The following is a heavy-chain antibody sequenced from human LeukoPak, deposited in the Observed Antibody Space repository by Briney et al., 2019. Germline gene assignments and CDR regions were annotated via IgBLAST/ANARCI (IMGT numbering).Heavy chain of an antibody. J-gene: IGHJ4*02. D-gene: IGHD5-12*01. CDR1: GGTFSSYA. CDR3: ARHGLYSGHEWDY. CDR2: INSYNGYT. V-gene: IGHV1-18*01. Sequence: ASVKVSCKASGGTFSSYAISWVRQAPGQGLEWMGWINSYNGYTNYTQKLQGRVTMTTDTSTRTVSMELRSLRSDDTAMYYCARHGLYSGHEWDYWGQGTLVTVSS.